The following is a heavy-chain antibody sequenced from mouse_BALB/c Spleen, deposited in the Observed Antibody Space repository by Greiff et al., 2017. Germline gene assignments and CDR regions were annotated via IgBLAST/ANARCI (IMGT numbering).Heavy chain of an antibody. CDR2: ISSGSSTI. V-gene: IGHV5-17*02. J-gene: IGHJ4*01. CDR3: ARWGSYAMDY. Sequence: DVQLQESGGGLVQPGGSRKLSCAASGFTFSSFGMHWVRQAPEKGLEWVAYISSGSSTIYYADTVKGRFTISRDNPKNTLFLQMTSLRSEDTAMYYCARWGSYAMDYWGQGTSVTVAS. CDR1: GFTFSSFG.